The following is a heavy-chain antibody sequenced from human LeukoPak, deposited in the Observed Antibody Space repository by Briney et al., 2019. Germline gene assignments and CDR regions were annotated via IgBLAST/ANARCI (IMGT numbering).Heavy chain of an antibody. D-gene: IGHD3-10*01. Sequence: GGSLRLSCAVSGFTFRSYWMHWVRQAPGKRLGWVSSIKSDGSSTTYADSVKGRFTISRDNAENTLYLQMNSLRVEDTAVYYCARISTMVRHYWGQGTLVTVSS. V-gene: IGHV3-74*03. CDR1: GFTFRSYW. CDR3: ARISTMVRHY. J-gene: IGHJ4*02. CDR2: IKSDGSST.